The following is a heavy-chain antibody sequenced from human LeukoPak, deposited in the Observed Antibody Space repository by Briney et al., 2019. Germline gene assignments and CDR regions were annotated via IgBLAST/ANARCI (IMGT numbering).Heavy chain of an antibody. V-gene: IGHV3-30*02. J-gene: IGHJ4*02. Sequence: GGSLRLSCAASGFTFSTYGMHWVRQAPGKGLEWVAFIRYDGSNKYYADSVKGRFTISRDNSKNTVSLQMNSLRAEDTAVYYCAKDYGGYGYSTDYWGPGTLVTVSS. D-gene: IGHD5-18*01. CDR1: GFTFSTYG. CDR2: IRYDGSNK. CDR3: AKDYGGYGYSTDY.